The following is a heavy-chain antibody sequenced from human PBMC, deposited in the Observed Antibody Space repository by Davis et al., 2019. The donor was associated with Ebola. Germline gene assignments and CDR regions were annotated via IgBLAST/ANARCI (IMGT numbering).Heavy chain of an antibody. D-gene: IGHD2-21*02. CDR3: VRDPALVVTGGGWFFGL. CDR2: ISSSSNYI. V-gene: IGHV3-21*01. Sequence: GGSLRLSCAGSGFTFGNYAMNWVRQAPGKGLEWVSFISSSSNYIYYADSVKGRFTVSRDNAKNSLYLQMNSLRAEDTAVYYCVRDPALVVTGGGWFFGLWGRGTLVTVSS. CDR1: GFTFGNYA. J-gene: IGHJ2*01.